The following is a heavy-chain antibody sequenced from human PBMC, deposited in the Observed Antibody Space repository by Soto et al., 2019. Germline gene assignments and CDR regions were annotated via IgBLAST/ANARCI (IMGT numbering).Heavy chain of an antibody. D-gene: IGHD6-19*01. CDR2: TYYRSKWFS. J-gene: IGHJ5*02. V-gene: IGHV6-1*01. CDR1: GDSISNTSAA. CDR3: ARGLQS. Sequence: PSQTLSLTCAISGDSISNTSAAWNWIRQSPSRGLEWLGRTYYRSKWFSDYAESVKSRITISPDTSKNQISLQLNSLTPEDTAFYYCARGLQSWGQGTLVTVSS.